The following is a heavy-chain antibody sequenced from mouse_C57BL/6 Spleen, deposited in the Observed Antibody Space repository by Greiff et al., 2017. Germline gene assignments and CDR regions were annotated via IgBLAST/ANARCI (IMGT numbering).Heavy chain of an antibody. CDR1: GYTFTSYW. V-gene: IGHV1-64*01. CDR2: IHPNSGST. Sequence: QVQLKQPGAELVKPGASVKLSCKASGYTFTSYWMHWVKQRPGQGLEWIGMIHPNSGSTNYNEKFKSKATLTVDKSSSTAYMQLSSLTSEDSAVYYCARGLYYGNWSYWGQGTTLTVSS. CDR3: ARGLYYGNWSY. D-gene: IGHD2-1*01. J-gene: IGHJ2*01.